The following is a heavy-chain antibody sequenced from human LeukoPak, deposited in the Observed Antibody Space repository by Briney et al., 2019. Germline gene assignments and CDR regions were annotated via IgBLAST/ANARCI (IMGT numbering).Heavy chain of an antibody. CDR3: ARGGGHYDSGSFY. CDR1: GFTFSSYG. V-gene: IGHV3-33*01. J-gene: IGHJ4*02. D-gene: IGHD3-10*01. CDR2: IWYDGSNK. Sequence: GGSLRLSCAASGFTFSSYGMHWVRQAPGKGLEWVAVIWYDGSNKYYADSVKGRFTISRDNSKNTLYLQMNSLRAEDTAVYYCARGGGHYDSGSFYWGQGTLVTVSS.